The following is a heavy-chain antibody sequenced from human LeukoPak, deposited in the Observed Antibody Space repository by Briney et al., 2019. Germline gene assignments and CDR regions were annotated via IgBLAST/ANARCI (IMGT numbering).Heavy chain of an antibody. CDR1: GDSISSYY. CDR2: IYYSGST. J-gene: IGHJ4*02. D-gene: IGHD3-22*01. CDR3: ARLPFYDSSGY. V-gene: IGHV4-59*08. Sequence: PSETLSLTCTVSGDSISSYYWSWIWQPPGKGLEWIGYIYYSGSTNYNPSLKSRVTISVDTSKNQFSLKLSSVTAADTAVYYCARLPFYDSSGYWGQGTLVTVSS.